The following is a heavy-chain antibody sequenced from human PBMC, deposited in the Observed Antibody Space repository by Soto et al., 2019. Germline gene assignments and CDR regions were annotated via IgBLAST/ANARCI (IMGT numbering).Heavy chain of an antibody. J-gene: IGHJ4*02. V-gene: IGHV3-30-3*01. D-gene: IGHD3-22*01. Sequence: QVQLVESGGGVVQPGRSLRLSCAASGFTFSSYAMHWVRQAPGKGLEWVAFISYDGNIKYYADSVKGRFTISRDNSKNTLYLKLNSLRAEDTAVYYCVSPITMIVVLRDYWGQGTLVTVSS. CDR1: GFTFSSYA. CDR2: ISYDGNIK. CDR3: VSPITMIVVLRDY.